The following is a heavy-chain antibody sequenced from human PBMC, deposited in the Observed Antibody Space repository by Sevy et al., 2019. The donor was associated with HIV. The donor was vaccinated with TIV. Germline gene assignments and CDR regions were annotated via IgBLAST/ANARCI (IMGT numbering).Heavy chain of an antibody. Sequence: GGSLRLSCAASGFTFSSYAMHWVRQAPGKGLEWVSYISSSSSTIYYADSVKGRFTISRDNAKNSLYLQMNSLRDEDTAVFYCARDFDYDFWSGPNDAFDIWGQGTMVTVSS. V-gene: IGHV3-48*02. CDR1: GFTFSSYA. CDR2: ISSSSSTI. J-gene: IGHJ3*02. D-gene: IGHD3-3*01. CDR3: ARDFDYDFWSGPNDAFDI.